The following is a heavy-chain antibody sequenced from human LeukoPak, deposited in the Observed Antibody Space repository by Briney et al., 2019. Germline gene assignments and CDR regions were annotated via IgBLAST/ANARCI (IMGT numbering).Heavy chain of an antibody. D-gene: IGHD3-10*01. CDR2: IDWDDDK. V-gene: IGHV2-70*04. J-gene: IGHJ4*02. CDR1: GFSLSTSGMR. Sequence: SGPALVKPTQTPTLTCTFSGFSLSTSGMRVSWIRQPPGKALEWLARIDWDDDKFYSTSLKTRLTISKDTSKNQVVLTMTNMDPVDTATYYCARSPSGYGCDYWGQGTLVTVSS. CDR3: ARSPSGYGCDY.